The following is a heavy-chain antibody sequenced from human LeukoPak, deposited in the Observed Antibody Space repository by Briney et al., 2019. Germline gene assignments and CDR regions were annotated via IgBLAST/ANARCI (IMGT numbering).Heavy chain of an antibody. D-gene: IGHD3-22*01. CDR3: ARGLGPMSPSLDY. CDR2: INHSGRV. CDR1: GESFSYNY. Sequence: SDTLSLTCAASGESFSYNYWTWVRQPPGKGLEWIGDINHSGRVNYRPSLKSRVTISADTSKSQFSLKLNAVTAADTAVYYCARGLGPMSPSLDYWGQGSLVTVSS. J-gene: IGHJ4*02. V-gene: IGHV4-34*01.